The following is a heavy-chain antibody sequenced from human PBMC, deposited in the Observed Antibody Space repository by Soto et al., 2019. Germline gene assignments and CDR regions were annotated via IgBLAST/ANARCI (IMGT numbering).Heavy chain of an antibody. D-gene: IGHD4-4*01. CDR2: IYPGDSDT. CDR1: GYSFTSYW. Sequence: PGESLKISCKGSGYSFTSYWSGWVRQMPGKGLEWMGIIYPGDSDTRYSPSFQGQVTISANKSISTAYLQWSSLKASDTAMYYCASHPAQTTVTTSDYYYGMDVWGQGTTVTVSS. V-gene: IGHV5-51*01. J-gene: IGHJ6*02. CDR3: ASHPAQTTVTTSDYYYGMDV.